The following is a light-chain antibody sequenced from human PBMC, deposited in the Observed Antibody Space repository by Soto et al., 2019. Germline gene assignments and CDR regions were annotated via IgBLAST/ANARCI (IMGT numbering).Light chain of an antibody. CDR3: QQYNKLPLIA. J-gene: IGKJ5*01. CDR2: AAS. Sequence: DVHVTQSPSSLSASVLDRVTIACRASQSISSYLNWYQQKPGKAPKLLIYAASSLQSGVPSRFSGSGSGTDFTLTISSLQSEDFALYYCQQYNKLPLIAFGQGRRLEI. V-gene: IGKV1-39*01. CDR1: QSISSY.